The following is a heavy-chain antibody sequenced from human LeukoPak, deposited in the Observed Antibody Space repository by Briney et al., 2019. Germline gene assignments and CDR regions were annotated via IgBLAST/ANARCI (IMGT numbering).Heavy chain of an antibody. CDR2: IYYSGST. D-gene: IGHD3-22*01. CDR1: GGSISSSSYY. Sequence: PSETPSLTCTVSGGSISSSSYYWGWIRQPPGKGLEWIGSIYYSGSTYYNPSLKSRVTISVDTSKNQFSLKLSSVTAADTAVYYCAALDSSGYYSDYWGQGTLVTVSS. CDR3: AALDSSGYYSDY. J-gene: IGHJ4*02. V-gene: IGHV4-39*05.